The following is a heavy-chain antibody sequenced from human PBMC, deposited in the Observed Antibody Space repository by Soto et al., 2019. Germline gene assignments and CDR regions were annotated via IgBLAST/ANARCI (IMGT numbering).Heavy chain of an antibody. CDR3: ARGYGDYVLDY. D-gene: IGHD4-17*01. CDR1: GGSFSGYI. V-gene: IGHV4-34*01. CDR2: INHSGST. J-gene: IGHJ4*02. Sequence: SETLSLTCAVHGGSFSGYIWTWIRQPPGKGLQWIGQINHSGSTYYNPSLKSRVIISMHTSNDQFSLELTSVTAADTAVYYCARGYGDYVLDYWGQGTLVTVSS.